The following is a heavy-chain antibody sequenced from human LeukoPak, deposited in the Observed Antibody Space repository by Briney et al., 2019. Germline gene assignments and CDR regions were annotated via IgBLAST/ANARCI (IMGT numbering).Heavy chain of an antibody. CDR3: ARGGAKGSFDY. CDR1: GFTLSNFW. J-gene: IGHJ4*02. CDR2: MKGDGRDK. Sequence: GGSLRLSCAVSGFTLSNFWMSWVRQAPGKGLEWVAHMKGDGRDKYYVASVKGRFTISRDNVKNSLYLQMNSLRVEDTSVYYCARGGAKGSFDYWGQGTLVTVSS. V-gene: IGHV3-7*01.